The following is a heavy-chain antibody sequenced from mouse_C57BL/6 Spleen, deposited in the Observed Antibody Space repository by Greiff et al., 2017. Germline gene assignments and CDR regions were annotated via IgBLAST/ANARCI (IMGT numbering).Heavy chain of an antibody. V-gene: IGHV1-80*01. Sequence: QVQLKESGAELVKPGASVKISCKASGYAFSSYWMNWVKQRPGKGLEWIGQIYPGDGDTNYNGKFKGKATLTADKSSSTAYMQLSSLTSEDSAVYFCARSRAGTNYFDYWGQGTTLTVSS. CDR2: IYPGDGDT. J-gene: IGHJ2*01. CDR3: ARSRAGTNYFDY. CDR1: GYAFSSYW. D-gene: IGHD4-1*01.